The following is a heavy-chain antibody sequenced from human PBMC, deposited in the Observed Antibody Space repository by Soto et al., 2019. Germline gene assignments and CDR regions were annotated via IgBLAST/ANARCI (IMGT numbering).Heavy chain of an antibody. CDR2: IYWDDDK. V-gene: IGHV2-5*02. D-gene: IGHD3-10*01. CDR3: ADRRGFGELLFY. J-gene: IGHJ4*02. CDR1: GFSLSTSGVG. Sequence: QITLKESGPTLVKPTQTLTLTCTFSGFSLSTSGVGVGWIRQPPGKALEWLALIYWDDDKRYSPSLKSRLTITKDTSKSHVVLTMTNMDPVDTATYYCADRRGFGELLFYWGQGTLVTVSS.